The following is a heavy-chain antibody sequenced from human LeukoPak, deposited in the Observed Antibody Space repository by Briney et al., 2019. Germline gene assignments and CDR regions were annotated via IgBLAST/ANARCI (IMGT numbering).Heavy chain of an antibody. D-gene: IGHD3-16*01. J-gene: IGHJ4*02. CDR1: GYTLTELS. CDR2: FDPEDGET. CDR3: ATASLGSYGSDY. Sequence: ASVKVSCKVSGYTLTELSMHWVRQAPGKGLEWMGGFDPEDGETIYAQKFQGRVTMTEDTSTDTAYMELSSLRSEDTAVYYCATASLGSYGSDYCGQGTLVTVSS. V-gene: IGHV1-24*01.